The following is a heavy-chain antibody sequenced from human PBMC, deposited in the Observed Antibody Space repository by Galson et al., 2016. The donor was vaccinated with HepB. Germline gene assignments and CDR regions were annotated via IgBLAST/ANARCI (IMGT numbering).Heavy chain of an antibody. J-gene: IGHJ6*02. CDR1: GFTVSSNY. Sequence: SLRLSCAASGFTVSSNYMTWVRQAPGKGLEWVSAIYSGGSTYYADSVKGRFIISRDNSKNTLYLQMNSLRAEDTAVYYCARENNYYYGMDVWGQGTTVTVSS. CDR2: IYSGGST. D-gene: IGHD2/OR15-2a*01. V-gene: IGHV3-53*01. CDR3: ARENNYYYGMDV.